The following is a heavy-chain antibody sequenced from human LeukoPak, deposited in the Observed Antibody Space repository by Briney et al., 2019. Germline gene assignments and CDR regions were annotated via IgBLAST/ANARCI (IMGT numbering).Heavy chain of an antibody. Sequence: GESLQISCKGSGYSFTSYWIGWVRQLPGKGLEWMGIIYPGDSDTRYSPSFQGQVTISADKSISTAYLQWSSLKASDTAMYYCASALGYCSGGSCYDYWGQGTLVTVSS. V-gene: IGHV5-51*01. D-gene: IGHD2-15*01. CDR2: IYPGDSDT. CDR1: GYSFTSYW. J-gene: IGHJ4*02. CDR3: ASALGYCSGGSCYDY.